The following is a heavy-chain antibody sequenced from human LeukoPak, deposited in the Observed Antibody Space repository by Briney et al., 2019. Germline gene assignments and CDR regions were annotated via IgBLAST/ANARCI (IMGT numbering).Heavy chain of an antibody. D-gene: IGHD1-26*01. CDR2: ISSSSSYI. Sequence: GGALRLSRAASGFTFRRYRLNEVSQAPWKGAAGVSSISSSSSYISYADSVKGRFTISRDNAKNSLYLQMNSLRAEDTAVYYCARDRGGAKFDYWGQGTLVTVSS. CDR1: GFTFRRYR. V-gene: IGHV3-21*01. J-gene: IGHJ4*02. CDR3: ARDRGGAKFDY.